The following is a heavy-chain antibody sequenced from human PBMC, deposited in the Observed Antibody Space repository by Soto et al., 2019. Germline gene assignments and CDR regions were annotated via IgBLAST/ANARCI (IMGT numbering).Heavy chain of an antibody. Sequence: ASVKVSCKASGYSFTSFAISWVRQAPGQGLVWMGWISAYNGYTNYAQSFQGRVTMTTDTSTSTAYMDLTNLRSDDTAVYYCARALGYRDRTSCDPHYFDYWGQGTLVTVSS. J-gene: IGHJ4*02. D-gene: IGHD2-2*01. CDR3: ARALGYRDRTSCDPHYFDY. V-gene: IGHV1-18*01. CDR1: GYSFTSFA. CDR2: ISAYNGYT.